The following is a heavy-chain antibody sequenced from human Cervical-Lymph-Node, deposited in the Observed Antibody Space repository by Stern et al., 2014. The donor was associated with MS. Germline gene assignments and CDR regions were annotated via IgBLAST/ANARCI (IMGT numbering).Heavy chain of an antibody. CDR3: ARDYEDTSMLFDH. D-gene: IGHD2-8*01. CDR1: GFTFSSYG. Sequence: VQLVESGGAVVQPGRSLRLSCAASGFTFSSYGMHWVRQAPGKGLEWVTVISYDGYHKIYAASVKGRFTISRNNSKNTLHLQMNSVTPDDTAIYYCARDYEDTSMLFDHWGQGTLVTVSS. J-gene: IGHJ4*02. CDR2: ISYDGYHK. V-gene: IGHV3-30*03.